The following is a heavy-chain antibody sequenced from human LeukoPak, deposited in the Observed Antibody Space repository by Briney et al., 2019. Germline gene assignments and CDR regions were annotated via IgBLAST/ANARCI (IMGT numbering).Heavy chain of an antibody. CDR1: GGSISSYY. Sequence: SETLSLTCTVSGGSISSYYWSWIRQPPGKGLEWIGSIYYSGSTYYNPSLKSRVTISVDTSKKQFSLKLSSVTAVDTAVYHCARGPSLLDYWGQGTLVTVSS. CDR2: IYYSGST. V-gene: IGHV4-59*01. CDR3: ARGPSLLDY. J-gene: IGHJ4*02.